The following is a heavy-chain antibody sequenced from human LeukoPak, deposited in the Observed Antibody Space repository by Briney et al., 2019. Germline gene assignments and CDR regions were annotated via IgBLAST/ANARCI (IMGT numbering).Heavy chain of an antibody. CDR3: AKASNYYGMDV. CDR1: GLTFSSHG. J-gene: IGHJ6*02. V-gene: IGHV3-30*18. Sequence: GGSLRLSCAASGLTFSSHGMHWVRQAPGKGLEWVAVISYDGSNKYYADSVKGRFTISRDNSKNTLYLQMNSLRAEDTAVYYCAKASNYYGMDVWGQGTTVTVSS. CDR2: ISYDGSNK.